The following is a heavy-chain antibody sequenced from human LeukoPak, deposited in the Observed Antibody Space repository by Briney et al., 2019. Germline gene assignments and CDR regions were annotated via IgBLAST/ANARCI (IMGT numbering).Heavy chain of an antibody. CDR3: ARDPTAGYSSSWSDY. Sequence: GASVKVSCKASGYTFTSYGISWVRQAPGQGLEWMGWISAYNGNTNYAQKLQGRVTMTTDTSTSTAYMELRSLRSDDTAVYYCARDPTAGYSSSWSDYWGQGTLVTVSS. CDR1: GYTFTSYG. V-gene: IGHV1-18*01. D-gene: IGHD6-13*01. CDR2: ISAYNGNT. J-gene: IGHJ4*02.